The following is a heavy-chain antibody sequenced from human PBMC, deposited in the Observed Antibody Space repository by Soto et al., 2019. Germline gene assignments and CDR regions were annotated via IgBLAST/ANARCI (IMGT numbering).Heavy chain of an antibody. CDR3: ATTTVVGATMDFDY. D-gene: IGHD1-26*01. CDR2: FDPEDGET. V-gene: IGHV1-24*01. J-gene: IGHJ4*02. CDR1: GYTLTELS. Sequence: ASVKVSCKVSGYTLTELSMHWVRQAPGKGLEWMGGFDPEDGETIYAQKFQGRVTMTEDTSTDTAYMELSSLRSEDTAVYYCATTTVVGATMDFDYWGQGTLVTVSS.